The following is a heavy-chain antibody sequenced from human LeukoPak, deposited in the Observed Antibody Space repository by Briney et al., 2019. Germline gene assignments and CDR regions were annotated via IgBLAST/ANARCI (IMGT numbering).Heavy chain of an antibody. Sequence: GGSLRLSCAASVFTFSSYEINWVRQAPRTGLKSCSYMGSSGSTIYYADSVKGRFTISRDNAKNSLSVPMHSLSAEHTAVYYCATSPYCSGGSCYYFQYWGQGPLVTVSS. CDR2: MGSSGSTI. V-gene: IGHV3-48*03. D-gene: IGHD2-15*01. J-gene: IGHJ4*02. CDR3: ATSPYCSGGSCYYFQY. CDR1: VFTFSSYE.